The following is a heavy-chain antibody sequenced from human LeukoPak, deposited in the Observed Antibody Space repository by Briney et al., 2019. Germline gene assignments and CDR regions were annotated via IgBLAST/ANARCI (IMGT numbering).Heavy chain of an antibody. CDR1: GYAFTDYY. J-gene: IGHJ4*02. CDR3: ARLKTGKPNHALDF. D-gene: IGHD1-1*01. Sequence: GASVKVSCKASGYAFTDYYLHRVRQAPGQGLEWMAWINTRNGGTNFAQKFEGRVTLTRDTSITTAYMELNSLTSDDTAVYFCARLKTGKPNHALDFWGQGSLVTVSS. V-gene: IGHV1-2*02. CDR2: INTRNGGT.